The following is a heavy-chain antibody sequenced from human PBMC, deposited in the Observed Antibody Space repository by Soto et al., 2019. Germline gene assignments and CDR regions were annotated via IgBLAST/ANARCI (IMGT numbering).Heavy chain of an antibody. D-gene: IGHD3-3*01. V-gene: IGHV1-8*01. CDR2: MNPNSGNT. J-gene: IGHJ4*02. CDR3: AGGRGVFGVVIISPIFDY. CDR1: GYTFTSYD. Sequence: VQLVQSGSEVKKPGASVKVSCKASGYTFTSYDINWVRQATGQGLECMGWMNPNSGNTGYAQKFQGRVILTRNTSLSTAYMELSSVTPEDRAVYYCAGGRGVFGVVIISPIFDYWGQGPLATVSS.